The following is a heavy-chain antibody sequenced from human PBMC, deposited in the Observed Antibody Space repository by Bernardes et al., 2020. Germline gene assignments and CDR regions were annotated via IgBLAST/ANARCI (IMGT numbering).Heavy chain of an antibody. J-gene: IGHJ2*01. Sequence: GWSLRLSCAASGFTFSDYWMSRVRQAPGKGLEWVANIKQDASEKYYVDSVKGLFTISRDNAKNSLYLRMNSLRAEDTAVYYCARSWGHGYWYFDLWGRGTLVTVSS. V-gene: IGHV3-7*01. CDR1: GFTFSDYW. CDR2: IKQDASEK. CDR3: ARSWGHGYWYFDL. D-gene: IGHD7-27*01.